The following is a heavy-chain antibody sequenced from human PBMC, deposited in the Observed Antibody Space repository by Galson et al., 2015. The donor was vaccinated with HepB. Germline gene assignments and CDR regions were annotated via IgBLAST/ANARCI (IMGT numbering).Heavy chain of an antibody. D-gene: IGHD2-2*01. CDR3: ARSRSPSRYCSSTSCIENWFNP. J-gene: IGHJ5*02. CDR1: GGTFSSYA. CDR2: IIPIFGTA. V-gene: IGHV1-69*13. Sequence: SVKVSCKASGGTFSSYAISWVRQAPGQGLEWMGGIIPIFGTANYAQKFQGRVTITADESTSTAYMELSSLRSEDTAVYYCARSRSPSRYCSSTSCIENWFNPWAREPWSPSPQ.